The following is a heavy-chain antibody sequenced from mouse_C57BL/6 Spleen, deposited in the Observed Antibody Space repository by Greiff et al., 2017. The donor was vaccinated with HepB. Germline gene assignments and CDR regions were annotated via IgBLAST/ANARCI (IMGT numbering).Heavy chain of an antibody. Sequence: EVKLLESGPGLVKPSQSLSLTCSVTGYSITSGYYWNWIRQFPGNKLEWMGYISYDGSNNYNPSRKNRISITRDTSKNQFFLKLNSVTTEDTATYYCARRNYYSSSYGFDYWGQGTTLTVSS. CDR1: GYSITSGYY. J-gene: IGHJ2*01. CDR3: ARRNYYSSSYGFDY. D-gene: IGHD1-1*01. CDR2: ISYDGSN. V-gene: IGHV3-6*01.